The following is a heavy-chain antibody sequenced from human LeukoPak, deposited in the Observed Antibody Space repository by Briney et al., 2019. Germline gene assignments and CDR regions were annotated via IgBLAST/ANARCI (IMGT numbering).Heavy chain of an antibody. D-gene: IGHD2-2*02. CDR1: GGSISSFS. J-gene: IGHJ4*02. CDR2: IYYSGST. Sequence: SETLSLTCTVSGGSISSFSWTWIRQPPGKGLEWIGYIYYSGSTNYNPSLKSRVTISVDTSKNQFSLKLTSVTAADTAVYYCASGYCSSTSCYTGFDYWGQGTLVTVSS. V-gene: IGHV4-59*01. CDR3: ASGYCSSTSCYTGFDY.